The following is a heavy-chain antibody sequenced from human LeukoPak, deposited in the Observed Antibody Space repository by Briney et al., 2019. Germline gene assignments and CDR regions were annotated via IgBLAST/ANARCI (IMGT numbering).Heavy chain of an antibody. V-gene: IGHV4-61*02. CDR1: GGCISTSGYY. Sequence: SETLSLTCTVSGGCISTSGYYWSWIRQPAGKGLEWIGRIYTSGSTNYNPSLKSRVTMSVDTSKNQFSLKLSSVTAADTAVYYCARDQMYHSIVVVPAAIPWFDPWGQGTLVTVSS. J-gene: IGHJ5*02. CDR2: IYTSGST. CDR3: ARDQMYHSIVVVPAAIPWFDP. D-gene: IGHD2-2*01.